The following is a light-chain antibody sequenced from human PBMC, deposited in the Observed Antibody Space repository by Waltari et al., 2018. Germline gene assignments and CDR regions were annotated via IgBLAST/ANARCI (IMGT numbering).Light chain of an antibody. CDR3: MQALQTWT. CDR2: LGS. J-gene: IGKJ1*01. CDR1: QSLLHSIGYTY. Sequence: SQSLLHSIGYTYLDWYLQKPGQSPQLLIYLGSNRASGVPDRFSGSGSGTDFTLKISRVEAEDVGVYYCMQALQTWTFGQGTKVEIK. V-gene: IGKV2-28*01.